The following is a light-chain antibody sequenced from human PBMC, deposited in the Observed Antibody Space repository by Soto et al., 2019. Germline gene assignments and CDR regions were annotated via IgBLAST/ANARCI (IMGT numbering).Light chain of an antibody. CDR1: QSVSSN. CDR2: GAS. CDR3: QQDNNWWT. J-gene: IGKJ1*01. V-gene: IGKV3-15*01. Sequence: EIVMTQSPATLSVSPGERATLSCRASQSVSSNLAWYQQKPGQAPRLLIYGASTRATGIPARFSGSGSGTEFTLTISSLQSEDFAVYYCQQDNNWWTFGQGTKVESK.